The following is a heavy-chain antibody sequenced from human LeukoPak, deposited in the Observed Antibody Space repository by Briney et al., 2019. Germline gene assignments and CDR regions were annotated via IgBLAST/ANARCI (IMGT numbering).Heavy chain of an antibody. CDR2: VSYSGST. CDR3: ARQSDYDDY. CDR1: GDSISSSNYY. Sequence: SETLSLTCTVSGDSISSSNYYWDWIRQPPGKGLEWIGSVSYSGSTYYNPSLKSRVTISVDTSKNQFSLKLSSATAADTAVYYCARQSDYDDYWGQGTLVTVSS. J-gene: IGHJ4*02. V-gene: IGHV4-39*01.